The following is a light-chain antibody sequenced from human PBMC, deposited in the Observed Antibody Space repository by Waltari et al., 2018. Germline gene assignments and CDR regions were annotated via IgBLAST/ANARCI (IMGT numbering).Light chain of an antibody. CDR3: SSFSGSSTPYL. Sequence: QSALTQPASVSGSPGQSITISCTGTKSDIGDYDFVSWYQQHPDRAPQLVIYDVTDRPSGFSSRFSGSKSGNTASLTISRLQAEDEADYYCSSFSGSSTPYLFGTGTRVTVL. CDR2: DVT. J-gene: IGLJ1*01. V-gene: IGLV2-14*03. CDR1: KSDIGDYDF.